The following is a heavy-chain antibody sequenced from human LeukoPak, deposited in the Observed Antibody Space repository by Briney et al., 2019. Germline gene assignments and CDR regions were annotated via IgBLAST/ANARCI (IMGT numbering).Heavy chain of an antibody. J-gene: IGHJ4*02. Sequence: SETLSLTCTVSGGSISSGDYYWSWIRQPPGKGLEWIGYIYYSGSTNYNPSLKSRVTISVDTSKNQFSLKLSSVTAADTAVYYCARHPQGSPRGYSYANAYPYYFDYWGQGTLVTVSS. D-gene: IGHD5-18*01. CDR3: ARHPQGSPRGYSYANAYPYYFDY. CDR1: GGSISSGDYY. CDR2: IYYSGST. V-gene: IGHV4-61*08.